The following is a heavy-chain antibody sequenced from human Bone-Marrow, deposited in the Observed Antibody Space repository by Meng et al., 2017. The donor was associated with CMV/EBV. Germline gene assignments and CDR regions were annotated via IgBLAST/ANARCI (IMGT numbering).Heavy chain of an antibody. V-gene: IGHV3-21*01. CDR1: GFSLSGSS. CDR2: IGNGGHT. CDR3: ARDGTGWSRDH. Sequence: LSLTCAASGFSLSGSSMSWLRQAPGKGLVWVSTIGNGGHTYYADSVKGRFTVSRDDAENELYLHMSSLRVEDTAVYFCARDGTGWSRDHWGQGALVTVS. D-gene: IGHD6-19*01. J-gene: IGHJ4*02.